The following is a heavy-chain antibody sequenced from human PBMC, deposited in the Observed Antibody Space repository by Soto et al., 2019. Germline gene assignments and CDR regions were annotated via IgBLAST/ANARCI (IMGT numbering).Heavy chain of an antibody. V-gene: IGHV1-46*04. Sequence: QVQLVQSGAEVKKPGASVKVSCQASGYTFASHYIHWVRQAPGQGLEWMGVINPNGGNTRYAQRLQDRLALTTDTPTNTVYLDLSSLSSDDTAVYYCGRDTAGLDYWGHGTLVTVSS. CDR3: GRDTAGLDY. J-gene: IGHJ4*01. CDR2: INPNGGNT. CDR1: GYTFASHY.